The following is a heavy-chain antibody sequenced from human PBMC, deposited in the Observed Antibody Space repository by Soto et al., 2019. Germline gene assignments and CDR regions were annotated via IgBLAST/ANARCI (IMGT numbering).Heavy chain of an antibody. D-gene: IGHD3-3*01. CDR1: GFTFSSYG. J-gene: IGHJ4*02. CDR2: ISYDGSNK. Sequence: PGGSLRLSCAASGFTFSSYGMHWVRQAPGKGLEWVAVISYDGSNKYYADSVKGRFTISRDNSKNTLYLQMNSLRAEDTAVYYCAKDYFPTQIRFLEWLFDYWGQGTLVTVSS. V-gene: IGHV3-30*18. CDR3: AKDYFPTQIRFLEWLFDY.